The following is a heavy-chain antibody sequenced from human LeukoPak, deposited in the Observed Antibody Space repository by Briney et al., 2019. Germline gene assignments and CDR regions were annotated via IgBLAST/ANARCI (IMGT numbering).Heavy chain of an antibody. D-gene: IGHD6-19*01. CDR1: GGSFSGYY. J-gene: IGHJ3*02. CDR3: ARAVAGDDAFDI. V-gene: IGHV4-34*01. CDR2: IYYSGNT. Sequence: PSETLSLTCAVYGGSFSGYYWSWIRQPPGKGLEWIGSIYYSGNTYYNPSLQSRVTISVDTSKNQFSLKLSSVTAADTAVYYCARAVAGDDAFDIWGQGTMVTVSS.